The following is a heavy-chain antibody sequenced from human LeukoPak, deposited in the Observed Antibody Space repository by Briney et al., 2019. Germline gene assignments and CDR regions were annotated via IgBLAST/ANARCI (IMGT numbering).Heavy chain of an antibody. J-gene: IGHJ4*02. Sequence: SETLSLTCTVSVGSMTSYYWNWIRQPAAKGLEWIGRIYSSGTTNYTPSLKSRVTMSLDTSKNQFSLKLSSVTAADTAVYYCAREHRYSYDFDYWGQGTLVTVSS. V-gene: IGHV4-4*07. D-gene: IGHD5-18*01. CDR3: AREHRYSYDFDY. CDR1: VGSMTSYY. CDR2: IYSSGTT.